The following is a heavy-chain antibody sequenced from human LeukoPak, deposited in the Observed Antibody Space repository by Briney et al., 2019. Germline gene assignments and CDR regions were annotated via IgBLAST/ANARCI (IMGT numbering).Heavy chain of an antibody. CDR1: GGSISSSAW. CDR3: ARVLPDYYDSSGYYRSWYFDY. J-gene: IGHJ4*02. CDR2: IYHSGST. Sequence: PSETLSLTCAVSGGSISSSAWWTWVRQPPGKGLEWIGEIYHSGSTNYNPSLKSRVTISVDKSKNQFSLKLSSVTAADTAVYYCARVLPDYYDSSGYYRSWYFDYWGQGTLVTVSS. V-gene: IGHV4-4*02. D-gene: IGHD3-22*01.